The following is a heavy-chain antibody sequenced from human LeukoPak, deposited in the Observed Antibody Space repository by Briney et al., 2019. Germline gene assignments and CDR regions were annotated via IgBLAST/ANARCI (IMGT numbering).Heavy chain of an antibody. D-gene: IGHD3-16*01. J-gene: IGHJ3*02. V-gene: IGHV3-21*01. CDR3: ARDWGVNTRALDI. CDR1: GFTFSTYS. CDR2: ISSSNSYI. Sequence: PGGSLRLSCAASGFTFSTYSMNWVRQAPGKGLEWVSSISSSNSYIYYADSVKGRFTISRDNAKNSLYLQMISLRAEDTAVYYCARDWGVNTRALDIWGQGTMVTVSS.